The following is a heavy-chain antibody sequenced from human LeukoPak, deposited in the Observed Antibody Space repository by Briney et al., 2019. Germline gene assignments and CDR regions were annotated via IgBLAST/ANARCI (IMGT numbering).Heavy chain of an antibody. V-gene: IGHV4-30-2*01. CDR3: ARRHDSTDYYFDY. J-gene: IGHJ4*02. D-gene: IGHD3-22*01. CDR1: GGSISSGGYS. CDR2: IYHSGST. Sequence: SETLSLTCAVSGGSISSGGYSWSWIRQPPGKGLEWIGYIYHSGSTYYNPSLKSRVTISVDTSKNQFSLKLSSVTAADTAVYYCARRHDSTDYYFDYWGQGTLVTVSS.